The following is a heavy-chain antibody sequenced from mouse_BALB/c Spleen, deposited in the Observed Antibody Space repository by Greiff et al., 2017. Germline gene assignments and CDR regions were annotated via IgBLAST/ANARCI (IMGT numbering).Heavy chain of an antibody. J-gene: IGHJ2*01. Sequence: VHVKQSGPELVKPGASVKVSCKASGYSFTDYNMYWVKQSHGKSLEWIGYIDPYNGGTSYNQKFKGKATLTVDKSSSTAFMHLNSLTSEDSAVYYCARWRYDVGGYFDYWGQGTTLTVSS. V-gene: IGHV1S135*01. D-gene: IGHD2-14*01. CDR3: ARWRYDVGGYFDY. CDR1: GYSFTDYN. CDR2: IDPYNGGT.